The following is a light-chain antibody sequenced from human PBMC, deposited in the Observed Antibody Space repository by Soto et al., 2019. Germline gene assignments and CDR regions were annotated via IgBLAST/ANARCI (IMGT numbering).Light chain of an antibody. CDR3: QQYASSQWT. CDR2: GVS. J-gene: IGKJ1*01. CDR1: QSVSSSY. V-gene: IGKV3-20*01. Sequence: EIVLTQSPGTLSLSPGERATLSCRASQSVSSSYLAWYQQKPGQAPKFLIYGVSSRATCIPDRFSGSGSGTDFTLTISRLEPEDFAVYYCQQYASSQWTFGQGTKVEIK.